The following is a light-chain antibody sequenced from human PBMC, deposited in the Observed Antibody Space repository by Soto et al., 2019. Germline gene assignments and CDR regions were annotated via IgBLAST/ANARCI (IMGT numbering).Light chain of an antibody. J-gene: IGKJ1*01. CDR3: QQYGSSPRGT. CDR2: GAS. V-gene: IGKV3-20*01. Sequence: EIVLTQSPGTLSLSPGERATLSCRASQSVSSSYLAWYQQKPGQAPRLLIYGASSRATGIPDRFSGSGSGTDFTLTISRLEAEDFAVYYCQQYGSSPRGTFGQGTK. CDR1: QSVSSSY.